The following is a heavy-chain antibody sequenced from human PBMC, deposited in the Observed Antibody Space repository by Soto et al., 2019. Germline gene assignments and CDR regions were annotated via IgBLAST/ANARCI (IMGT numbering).Heavy chain of an antibody. V-gene: IGHV3-23*01. D-gene: IGHD3-22*01. J-gene: IGHJ4*02. CDR2: ISGNGKST. CDR1: GFTFSTCA. Sequence: GGSLRLSCAASGFTFSTCAMTWVRQAPGKGLEWVSAISGNGKSTYYADSVKGRFTISRDNSKNMLYLQMNSLGADDTAVYYCAKDTLIVVTAPDDYWGQGTLVTVSS. CDR3: AKDTLIVVTAPDDY.